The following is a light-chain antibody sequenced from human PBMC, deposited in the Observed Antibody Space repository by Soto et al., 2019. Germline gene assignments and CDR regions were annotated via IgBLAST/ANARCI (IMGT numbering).Light chain of an antibody. J-gene: IGKJ1*01. V-gene: IGKV3-20*01. CDR1: QSVTSSN. CDR2: GAS. CDR3: QQYGSSPRT. Sequence: EIVLTQSPGTLSLSPGERATLSCRASQSVTSSNLAWYQQKPGQAPRLLIHGASSRATGIPDRFSGSGSRTDFTLTISRLEPEDFAVYYCQQYGSSPRTFGQGTKVEIK.